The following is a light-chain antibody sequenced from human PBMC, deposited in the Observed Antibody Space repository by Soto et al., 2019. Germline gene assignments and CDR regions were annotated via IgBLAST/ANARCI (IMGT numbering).Light chain of an antibody. J-gene: IGKJ5*01. Sequence: DIQMTQSPSSLSASVGDSVTITCRASQSISTYLNWYQQRPGKAPKLLIYAASTLQSGVPSRFSGSGSGTLFTLTISGLQPADFANYYCQHTYSTLSITLGQGTRLEIK. CDR2: AAS. V-gene: IGKV1-39*01. CDR1: QSISTY. CDR3: QHTYSTLSIT.